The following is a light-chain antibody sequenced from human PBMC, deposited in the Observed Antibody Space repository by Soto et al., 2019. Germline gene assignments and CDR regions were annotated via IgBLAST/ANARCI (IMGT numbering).Light chain of an antibody. CDR3: QQSNDWRSIT. J-gene: IGKJ5*01. Sequence: EIVMTQSPATLSVSPWERVTLSCRASQSAISNLAWYQQKPGQTPRLLIYDASTRATDIPARFSGSGSGTEFTLSISSLQSEDSAVYYCQQSNDWRSITFGQGTRLEIK. CDR2: DAS. V-gene: IGKV3-15*01. CDR1: QSAISN.